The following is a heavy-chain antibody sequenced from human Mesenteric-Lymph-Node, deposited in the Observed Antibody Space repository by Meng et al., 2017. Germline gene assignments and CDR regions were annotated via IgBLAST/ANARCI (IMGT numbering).Heavy chain of an antibody. V-gene: IGHV4-34*01. Sequence: GSLRLSCAVYGGSFSGYYWSWIRQPPGKGLEWIGEINHSGSTNYNPSLKSRVTISVDTSKNQFSLKLSSVTAADTAVYYCARVFYDSSGLDYWGQGTLVTVSS. CDR2: INHSGST. D-gene: IGHD3-22*01. CDR1: GGSFSGYY. J-gene: IGHJ4*02. CDR3: ARVFYDSSGLDY.